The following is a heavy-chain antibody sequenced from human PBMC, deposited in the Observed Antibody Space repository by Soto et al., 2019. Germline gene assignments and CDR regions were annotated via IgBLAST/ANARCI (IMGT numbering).Heavy chain of an antibody. Sequence: SETLSLTCAVSGYSISSGYYWGWIRQPPGKGLEWIGSIYHSGSTYYNPSLKSRVTISVDTSKNQSSLKLSSVTAADTAVYYCAGDPYDILTGYYTNYGMDVWGQGTTVTVSS. D-gene: IGHD3-9*01. CDR1: GYSISSGYY. CDR2: IYHSGST. J-gene: IGHJ6*02. V-gene: IGHV4-38-2*01. CDR3: AGDPYDILTGYYTNYGMDV.